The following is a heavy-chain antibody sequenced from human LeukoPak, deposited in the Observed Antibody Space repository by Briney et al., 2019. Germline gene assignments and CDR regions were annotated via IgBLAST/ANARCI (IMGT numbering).Heavy chain of an antibody. CDR3: ARDRLWFGELPLNWFDP. J-gene: IGHJ5*02. CDR1: GGTFSSYA. V-gene: IGHV1-69*05. Sequence: GASVKVSCKASGGTFSSYAISWVRQAPGQGLERMGRIIPIFGTANYAQKFQGRVTITTDESTSTAYMELSSLRSEDTAVYYCARDRLWFGELPLNWFDPWGQGTLVTVSS. D-gene: IGHD3-10*01. CDR2: IIPIFGTA.